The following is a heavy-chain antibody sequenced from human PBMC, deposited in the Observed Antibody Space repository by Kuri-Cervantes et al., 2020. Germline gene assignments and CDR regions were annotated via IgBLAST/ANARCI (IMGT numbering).Heavy chain of an antibody. D-gene: IGHD6-13*01. CDR2: ISWNSGSI. V-gene: IGHV3-9*01. CDR3: AKNPLAAGGWFDP. Sequence: GGSLRLSCAASGFTFDDYAMHRVRQAPGKGLEWVSGISWNSGSIGYADSVKGRFTISRDNAKNSLYLQMNSLRAEDTALYYCAKNPLAAGGWFDPWGQGTLVTVSS. J-gene: IGHJ5*02. CDR1: GFTFDDYA.